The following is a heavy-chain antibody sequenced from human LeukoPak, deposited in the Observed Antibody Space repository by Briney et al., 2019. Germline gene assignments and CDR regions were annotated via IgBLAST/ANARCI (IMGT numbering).Heavy chain of an antibody. D-gene: IGHD6-19*01. J-gene: IGHJ3*02. Sequence: GGSLRLSCAASGFTFSSYWMSWVRQAPGKGLEWLLFIRYDGRNTYYADSVKGRFTISRDNSKSTLYPQMNSLRAEDTAVYYCARDLGSSGWADAFDIWGQGTMVTVSS. CDR2: IRYDGRNT. V-gene: IGHV3-30*02. CDR3: ARDLGSSGWADAFDI. CDR1: GFTFSSYW.